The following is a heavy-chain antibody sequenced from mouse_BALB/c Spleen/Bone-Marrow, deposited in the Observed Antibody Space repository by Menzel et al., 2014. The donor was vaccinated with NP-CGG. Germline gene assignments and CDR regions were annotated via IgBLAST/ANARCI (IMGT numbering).Heavy chain of an antibody. V-gene: IGHV7-1*02. Sequence: EVKVVESGGGLVQPGGSLILSCATSGFTFSDFYMEWVRQPPGKGLEWIAASRNKANDYTTEYSASVKGRFIVSRDTSQSILYLQMNALRAEDTAIYYCARDDYGRAWFAYWGQGTLVTVSA. CDR2: SRNKANDYTT. J-gene: IGHJ3*01. D-gene: IGHD2-4*01. CDR1: GFTFSDFY. CDR3: ARDDYGRAWFAY.